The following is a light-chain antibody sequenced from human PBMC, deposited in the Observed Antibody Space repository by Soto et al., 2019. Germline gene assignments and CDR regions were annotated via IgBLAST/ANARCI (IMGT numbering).Light chain of an antibody. CDR1: QDITTS. J-gene: IGKJ4*01. Sequence: DIQMTQSPSFLSASVGDRVTITCQASQDITTSLNWYQQKPGKAPKLLMYDASNLETGVPSRYSGSGSGTAFTFTISSLQAEDIATDDCQQYDNLPLSFGGGTKVEIK. CDR2: DAS. CDR3: QQYDNLPLS. V-gene: IGKV1-33*01.